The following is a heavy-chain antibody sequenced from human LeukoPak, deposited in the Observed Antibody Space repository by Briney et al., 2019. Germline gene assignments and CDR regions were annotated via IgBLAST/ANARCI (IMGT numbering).Heavy chain of an antibody. CDR2: IKPDGSEK. D-gene: IGHD2-8*02. CDR3: LRYCSGGVCPGWFDP. J-gene: IGHJ5*02. Sequence: GGSLRLSCVASGFIFSSYWMSWVRQAPGKGLEWVANIKPDGSEKYYVDSVKGRFTISRDNAKNSLYLQMDSLRAEDTAVYYCLRYCSGGVCPGWFDPWGQGTLVTVSS. CDR1: GFIFSSYW. V-gene: IGHV3-7*01.